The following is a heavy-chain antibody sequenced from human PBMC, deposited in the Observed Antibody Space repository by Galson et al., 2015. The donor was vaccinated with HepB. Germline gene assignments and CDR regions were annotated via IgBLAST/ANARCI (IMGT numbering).Heavy chain of an antibody. CDR3: AKDSWIFGVVIPHWNGGNWFDP. Sequence: SLRLSCAASGFTFSSYAMSWVRQAPGKGLEWVSAISGSGGSTYYADSVKGRFTISRDNSKNTLYLQMNSLRAEDTAVYYCAKDSWIFGVVIPHWNGGNWFDPWGQGTLVTVSS. V-gene: IGHV3-23*01. CDR2: ISGSGGST. CDR1: GFTFSSYA. D-gene: IGHD3-3*01. J-gene: IGHJ5*02.